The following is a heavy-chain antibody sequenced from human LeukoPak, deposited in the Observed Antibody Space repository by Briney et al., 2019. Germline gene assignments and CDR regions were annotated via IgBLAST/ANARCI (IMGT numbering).Heavy chain of an antibody. V-gene: IGHV3-11*01. J-gene: IGHJ3*02. D-gene: IGHD1-26*01. CDR2: ISGNGAGI. Sequence: GGSLRLSCVASGFTFSGFYMIWIRQAPGKGLECVSYISGNGAGIYYTDSVKGRFTISRDNAKNSLFPQMNSLRAEDTAVYYCARVGGGNAFDIWGQGTMVTVSS. CDR3: ARVGGGNAFDI. CDR1: GFTFSGFY.